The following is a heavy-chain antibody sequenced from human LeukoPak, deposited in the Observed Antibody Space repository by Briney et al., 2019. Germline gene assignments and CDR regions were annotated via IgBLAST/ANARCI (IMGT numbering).Heavy chain of an antibody. CDR1: GYTFTSYD. V-gene: IGHV1-8*01. Sequence: ASVKVSCKASGYTFTSYDINWVRQATGQGLEWMGWMNPNSGNTGYAQKFQGRVTMTRNTSISTAYMELSSLRSEDTAVYYCARDNGGTAMAYYYYYMDVWGKGTTVIISS. D-gene: IGHD5-18*01. J-gene: IGHJ6*03. CDR3: ARDNGGTAMAYYYYYMDV. CDR2: MNPNSGNT.